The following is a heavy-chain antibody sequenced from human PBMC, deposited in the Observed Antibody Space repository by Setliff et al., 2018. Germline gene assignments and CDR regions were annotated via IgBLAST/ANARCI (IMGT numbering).Heavy chain of an antibody. J-gene: IGHJ6*03. CDR3: ARMTGFQYIDV. CDR2: VFVSGST. CDR1: GGSISYNY. V-gene: IGHV4-4*07. D-gene: IGHD3-3*01. Sequence: SETLSLTCTVSGGSISYNYWSWIRQPAGKGLEWIGRVFVSGSTNYNPSLKSRVTMSVDTSKNQFSLKLRSVTAADTAVYYCARMTGFQYIDVWGKGTTVTVSS.